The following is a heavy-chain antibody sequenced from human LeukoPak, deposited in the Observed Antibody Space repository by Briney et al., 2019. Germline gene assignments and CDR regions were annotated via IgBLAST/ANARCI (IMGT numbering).Heavy chain of an antibody. CDR2: IYHSGST. D-gene: IGHD3-16*02. CDR3: ARIGGVIATDY. CDR1: GYSISSGYF. J-gene: IGHJ4*02. V-gene: IGHV4-38-2*02. Sequence: SETLSLTCTVSGYSISSGYFWGWIRQPPGKGLEWIGSIYHSGSTYYNPSLKSRVTISVDTSKNQFSLNLSSVTAADTAVYYCARIGGVIATDYWGQGTLVTVSS.